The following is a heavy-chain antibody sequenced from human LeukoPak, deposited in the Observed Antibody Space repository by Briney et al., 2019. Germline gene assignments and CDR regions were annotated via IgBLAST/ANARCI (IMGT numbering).Heavy chain of an antibody. V-gene: IGHV1-46*01. CDR2: INPSGGST. D-gene: IGHD2-21*02. CDR3: ARDAAVARYLGVVTVRPDYYYYGMDV. Sequence: GAPVKVSCKASGYTFTSYYMHWVRQAPGQGLEWMGIINPSGGSTSYAQKFQGRVTMTRDTSTSTVYMELSSLRSEDTAVYYCARDAAVARYLGVVTVRPDYYYYGMDVWGQGTTVTVSS. CDR1: GYTFTSYY. J-gene: IGHJ6*02.